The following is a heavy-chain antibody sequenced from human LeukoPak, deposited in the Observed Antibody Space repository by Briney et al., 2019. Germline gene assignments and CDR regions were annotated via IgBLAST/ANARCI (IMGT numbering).Heavy chain of an antibody. V-gene: IGHV3-23*01. Sequence: GGSLRLSCAASGFTFSSYAMSWVRQAPGKGLERVSAISGSGGSTYYADSVKGRFTISRDNSKNTLYLQMNSLRAEDTAVYYCAKGALSTYYYGSGSSADNWFDPWGQGTLVTVSS. D-gene: IGHD3-10*01. CDR3: AKGALSTYYYGSGSSADNWFDP. J-gene: IGHJ5*02. CDR1: GFTFSSYA. CDR2: ISGSGGST.